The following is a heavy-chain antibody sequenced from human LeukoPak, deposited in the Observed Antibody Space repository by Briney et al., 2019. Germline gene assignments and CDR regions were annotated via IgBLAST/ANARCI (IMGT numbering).Heavy chain of an antibody. Sequence: ASVKVSCKASGYTFTGYYMHWVRQAPGQGLELMGWINPNSGGTNYAQKFQGRVTMTRDTSISTAYMELSRLRSGDTAVYYCAGGGLRYFDWLDYWGQGTLVTVSS. CDR2: INPNSGGT. J-gene: IGHJ4*02. D-gene: IGHD3-9*01. V-gene: IGHV1-2*02. CDR3: AGGGLRYFDWLDY. CDR1: GYTFTGYY.